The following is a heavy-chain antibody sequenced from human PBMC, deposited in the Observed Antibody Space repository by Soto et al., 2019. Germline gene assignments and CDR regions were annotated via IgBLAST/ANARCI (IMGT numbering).Heavy chain of an antibody. Sequence: EVQLLESGGGLVQPGGSLRLSCAASGFTFNNYAMTWVRQAPGKGLEWVSAISGGGDTTSYADYVKGRFTVSRDGSKNTLYLQMSSLRAEDTALYYCAKGRGGSGSLTPRFDFWGQGTLVTVSS. D-gene: IGHD3-10*01. CDR1: GFTFNNYA. CDR3: AKGRGGSGSLTPRFDF. CDR2: ISGGGDTT. V-gene: IGHV3-23*01. J-gene: IGHJ4*02.